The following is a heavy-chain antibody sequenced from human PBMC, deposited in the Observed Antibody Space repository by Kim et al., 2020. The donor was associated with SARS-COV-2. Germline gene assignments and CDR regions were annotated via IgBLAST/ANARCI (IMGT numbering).Heavy chain of an antibody. CDR3: ARDRAEDIVVVPAAMGAFDI. CDR1: GYTFTSYG. D-gene: IGHD2-2*01. Sequence: ASVKVSCKASGYTFTSYGISWVRQAPGQGLEWMGWISAYNGNTNYAQKLQGRVTMTTDTSTSTAYMELRSLRSDDTAAYYCARDRAEDIVVVPAAMGAFDIWGQGTMVTVSS. J-gene: IGHJ3*02. V-gene: IGHV1-18*01. CDR2: ISAYNGNT.